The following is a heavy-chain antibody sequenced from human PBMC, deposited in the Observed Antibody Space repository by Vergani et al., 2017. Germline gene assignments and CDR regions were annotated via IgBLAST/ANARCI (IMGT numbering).Heavy chain of an antibody. J-gene: IGHJ6*03. D-gene: IGHD1-7*01. CDR1: GFSLNTRGVS. CDR2: IYWNDDQ. Sequence: QITLKESGPTLVKPTQTLTLTCTFSGFSLNTRGVSVAWIRQPPGKALDWLALIYWNDDQHYSPSLNNRVTITKDTSKNQVVLTMTNMDYVDTGTYYCVYRKTECGTTGCFYPFYYDYDVDVWGKGTTVAVSS. V-gene: IGHV2-5*04. CDR3: VYRKTECGTTGCFYPFYYDYDVDV.